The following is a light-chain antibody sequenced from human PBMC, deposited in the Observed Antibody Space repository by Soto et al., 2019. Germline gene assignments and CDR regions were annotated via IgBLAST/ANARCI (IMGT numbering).Light chain of an antibody. V-gene: IGKV3-20*01. CDR2: GAS. CDR1: QSVSNNY. J-gene: IGKJ3*01. Sequence: ETVLTQSPGTLSLSPGERATLSCRASQSVSNNYLAWYQQKPGQAPRLLIYGASSRATGIPDRFSGSGSGTDFTLTISRLEPEDFAVYYCQQYGSSPFTFGPGTKVDIK. CDR3: QQYGSSPFT.